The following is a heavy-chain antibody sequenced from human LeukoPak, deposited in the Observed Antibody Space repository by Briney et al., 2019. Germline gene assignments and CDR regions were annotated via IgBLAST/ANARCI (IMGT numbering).Heavy chain of an antibody. J-gene: IGHJ4*02. Sequence: QPGGSLRLSCAASGFTFSSAWMSWVRQAPGKGLEWVSVIYSGGSTYYADSVKGRFTISRDNSKNTLYLQMNSLRAEDTAVYYCARGDNWSDYWGQGTLVTVSS. CDR2: IYSGGST. CDR1: GFTFSSAW. D-gene: IGHD1-1*01. CDR3: ARGDNWSDY. V-gene: IGHV3-66*01.